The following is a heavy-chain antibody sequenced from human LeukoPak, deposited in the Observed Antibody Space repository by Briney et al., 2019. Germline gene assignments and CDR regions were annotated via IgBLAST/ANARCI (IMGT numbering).Heavy chain of an antibody. V-gene: IGHV4-34*01. CDR1: GGSFSGYY. Sequence: SETLSLTCAVYGGSFSGYYWSWIRQPPGKGLEWIGEINHSGSTNYNPSLKSRVTLSVDTSKNQFSLKLSSVTAADTAVYYCARGYCSSTSCPTHYYYMDVWGKGTTVTVSS. D-gene: IGHD2-2*01. CDR2: INHSGST. J-gene: IGHJ6*03. CDR3: ARGYCSSTSCPTHYYYMDV.